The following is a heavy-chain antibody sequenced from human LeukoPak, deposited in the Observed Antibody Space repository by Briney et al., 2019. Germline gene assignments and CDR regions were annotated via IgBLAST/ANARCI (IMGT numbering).Heavy chain of an antibody. CDR1: GFSLSTSGMR. V-gene: IGHV2-70*04. D-gene: IGHD6-13*01. Sequence: SGPALVKPTQTLALTCTFSGFSLSTSGMRVSWIRQPPGKALEWLARIDWDDDKFYSTSLKTRLTISKDTSRNQVVLTMTNMDPVDTATYYCARMGSTWYHDYWGQGTLVTVSS. CDR3: ARMGSTWYHDY. J-gene: IGHJ4*02. CDR2: IDWDDDK.